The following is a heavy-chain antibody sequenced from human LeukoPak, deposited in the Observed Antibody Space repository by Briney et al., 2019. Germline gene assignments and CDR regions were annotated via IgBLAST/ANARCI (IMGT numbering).Heavy chain of an antibody. V-gene: IGHV4-59*01. J-gene: IGHJ4*02. CDR2: IYYSGST. Sequence: SETLSLTCSVSGASISSYYWSWIRQPPGKGLEWIGYIYYSGSTNYNPSLKSRVTISVDTSKNQFSLKLSSVTAADTAVYYCARDPYGDTAFDYWGQGTLVTASS. D-gene: IGHD4-17*01. CDR1: GASISSYY. CDR3: ARDPYGDTAFDY.